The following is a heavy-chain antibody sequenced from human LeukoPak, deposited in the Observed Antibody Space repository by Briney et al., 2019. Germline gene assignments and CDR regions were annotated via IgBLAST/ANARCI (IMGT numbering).Heavy chain of an antibody. D-gene: IGHD1-26*01. V-gene: IGHV1-69*13. J-gene: IGHJ5*02. CDR1: GGTFSSYA. Sequence: SVTVSCKASGGTFSSYAISWVRQAPGQGLEWMGGIIPIFGTANYAQKFQGRVTITADESTSTAYMELSSLRSEDTAVYYCARVVGATTEWFDPWGQGTLVTVSS. CDR2: IIPIFGTA. CDR3: ARVVGATTEWFDP.